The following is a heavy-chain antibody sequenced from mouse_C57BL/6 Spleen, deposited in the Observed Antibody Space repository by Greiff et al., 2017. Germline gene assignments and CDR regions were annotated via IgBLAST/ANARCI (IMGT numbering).Heavy chain of an antibody. CDR2: IDPENGNT. CDR1: GFNIKNTY. Sequence: VQLQQSVAELVRPGASVKLSCTASGFNIKNTYMHWVKQRPEQGLEWIGRIDPENGNTKYAPKFQGKATITADPSSNTAYLQHSSLTSEDTAIYYWARGYEYGDAWCAYGGQGTRVTVSA. J-gene: IGHJ3*01. D-gene: IGHD2-4*01. CDR3: ARGYEYGDAWCAY. V-gene: IGHV14-3*01.